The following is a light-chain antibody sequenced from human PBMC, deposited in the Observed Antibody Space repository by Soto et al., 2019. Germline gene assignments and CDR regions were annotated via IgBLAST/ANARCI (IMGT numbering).Light chain of an antibody. J-gene: IGLJ3*02. Sequence: QSALTQPASVSGSPGQSITISCTGSPSHIMSYNYVSWYQQHPGKAPKLILFDVSVRPSGVSDRFSGSKSGNTASLTISGLQTEDEADYYCSSYTSTSTSLFGGGTKVTVL. V-gene: IGLV2-14*03. CDR1: PSHIMSYNY. CDR3: SSYTSTSTSL. CDR2: DVS.